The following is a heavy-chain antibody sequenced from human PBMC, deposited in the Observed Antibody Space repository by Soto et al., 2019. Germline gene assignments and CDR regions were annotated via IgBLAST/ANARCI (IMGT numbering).Heavy chain of an antibody. Sequence: PSETLSLTCAASGWSFSAYYWSWIRQPPGRGLEWIGEINHNGNSNYNPALESRVTISVDTSKNQFSLKLISVTAADTAVYYCARENILPGYFVFFSDVWGRGPRASVS. J-gene: IGHJ2*01. CDR3: ARENILPGYFVFFSDV. CDR2: INHNGNS. D-gene: IGHD3-9*01. V-gene: IGHV4-34*01. CDR1: GWSFSAYY.